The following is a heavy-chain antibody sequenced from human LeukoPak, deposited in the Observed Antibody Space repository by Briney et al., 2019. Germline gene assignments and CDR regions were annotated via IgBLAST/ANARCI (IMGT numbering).Heavy chain of an antibody. Sequence: GGSLRLSCAASGFMFNNYWMHWVRQAPGKGLEWVSRIRSDGRSTSYANSVKGRFTISRDNAKSMLYLQMNTVRAEDSALYYCARVISDLLDFDFDYWGQGTLVTVSS. CDR2: IRSDGRST. CDR3: ARVISDLLDFDFDY. CDR1: GFMFNNYW. J-gene: IGHJ4*02. D-gene: IGHD3-16*01. V-gene: IGHV3-74*01.